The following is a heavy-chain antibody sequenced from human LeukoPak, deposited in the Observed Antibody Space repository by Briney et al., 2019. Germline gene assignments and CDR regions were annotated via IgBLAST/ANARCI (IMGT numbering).Heavy chain of an antibody. J-gene: IGHJ4*02. Sequence: SQTLSLTCTVSGGSISSGDYYWGWIRQPAGKGLEWIGRIYTSGNTNYNPSLGSRVTISIDTSKNQFSLKLSSVTAADTAVYYCARVEFGELLSGLFDYWGQGTLVTVSS. D-gene: IGHD3-10*01. CDR3: ARVEFGELLSGLFDY. CDR1: GGSISSGDYY. V-gene: IGHV4-61*02. CDR2: IYTSGNT.